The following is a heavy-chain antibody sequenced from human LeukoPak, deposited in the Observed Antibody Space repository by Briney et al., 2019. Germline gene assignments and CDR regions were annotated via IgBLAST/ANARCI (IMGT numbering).Heavy chain of an antibody. Sequence: PGGSLRLSCAASGFSFSSYAMNWVRQAPGKGLEWVSGISGSGISTYYADSVKGRFTISRDNSKSTLYLQMNSLRVEDTAVYYCAKSWNYYDSSGDDALDIWGQGTMVTVSS. CDR1: GFSFSSYA. CDR2: ISGSGIST. V-gene: IGHV3-23*01. J-gene: IGHJ3*02. D-gene: IGHD3-22*01. CDR3: AKSWNYYDSSGDDALDI.